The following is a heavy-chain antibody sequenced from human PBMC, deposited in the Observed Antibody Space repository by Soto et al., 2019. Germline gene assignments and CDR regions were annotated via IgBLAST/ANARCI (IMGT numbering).Heavy chain of an antibody. Sequence: DVQLLESGGGWVQPGTSLRVSCAASGFTFHEYAMHWVRQAPGKGLEWVSGISSDGDTIAYADSVQGRFTVFRDNAKNSLYLQMNSLRAEDTALYYCTKGGYDLIYYFGMDVWGQGTTVTVSS. D-gene: IGHD5-12*01. J-gene: IGHJ6*02. CDR3: TKGGYDLIYYFGMDV. V-gene: IGHV3-9*01. CDR1: GFTFHEYA. CDR2: ISSDGDTI.